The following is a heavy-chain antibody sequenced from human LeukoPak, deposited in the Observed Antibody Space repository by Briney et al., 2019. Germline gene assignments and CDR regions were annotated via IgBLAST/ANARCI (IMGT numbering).Heavy chain of an antibody. V-gene: IGHV3-11*01. J-gene: IGHJ4*02. CDR3: ARGKLTYYYDSSGYYLGY. CDR2: ISSSGSTI. Sequence: GGSLRLSCAASGFTFSDYYMSWIRQAPWKGLEWVSYISSSGSTIYYADSVKGRFTISRDNAKNSLYLQMNSLRAEDTAVYYCARGKLTYYYDSSGYYLGYWGQGTLVTVSS. D-gene: IGHD3-22*01. CDR1: GFTFSDYY.